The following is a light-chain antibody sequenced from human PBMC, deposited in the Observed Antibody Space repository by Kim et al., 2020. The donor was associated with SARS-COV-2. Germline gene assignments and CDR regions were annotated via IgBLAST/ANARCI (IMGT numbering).Light chain of an antibody. Sequence: DIQMTQSPSSLSAFVGDRITITCRASQSISNYLNWYQQKPGKAPKFLIYAASSLQSGVPSRFSGSGSGTDFTLTIRSLQPEDFATYYCQQSYSSPPTFGQGTKVDIK. J-gene: IGKJ1*01. CDR2: AAS. CDR3: QQSYSSPPT. CDR1: QSISNY. V-gene: IGKV1-39*01.